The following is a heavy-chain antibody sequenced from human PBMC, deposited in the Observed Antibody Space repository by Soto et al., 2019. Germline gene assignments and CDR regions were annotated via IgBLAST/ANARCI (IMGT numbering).Heavy chain of an antibody. D-gene: IGHD3-10*02. Sequence: LRLSCAASGFTFSSFGLNWVRQAPGKGLEWLSYISSSGSTVYYADSVEGRFTISRDSAKNSLYLQMNSLRDEDTAVYYCARVLRSGSYRYYFDSWGQGTLVTVSS. CDR2: ISSSGSTV. V-gene: IGHV3-48*02. J-gene: IGHJ4*02. CDR3: ARVLRSGSYRYYFDS. CDR1: GFTFSSFG.